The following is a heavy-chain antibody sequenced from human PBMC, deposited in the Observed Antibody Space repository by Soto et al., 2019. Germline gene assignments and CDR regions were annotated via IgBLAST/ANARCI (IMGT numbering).Heavy chain of an antibody. Sequence: ASVKVSCKASGGTFSSYAISWVRQAPGQGLEWMGGIIPIFGTANYAQKFQGRVTITADESTSTAYMELSSLRSEDTAVYYCARGYCSGGSCYGRDYYCYYGMDVWGQGTTVTVSS. V-gene: IGHV1-69*13. CDR2: IIPIFGTA. CDR3: ARGYCSGGSCYGRDYYCYYGMDV. J-gene: IGHJ6*02. D-gene: IGHD2-15*01. CDR1: GGTFSSYA.